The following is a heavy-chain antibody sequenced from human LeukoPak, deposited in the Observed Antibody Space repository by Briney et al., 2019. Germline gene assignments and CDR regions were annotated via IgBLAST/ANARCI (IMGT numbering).Heavy chain of an antibody. D-gene: IGHD1-26*01. CDR2: IESDGIAT. Sequence: GGSLRLSCAASGFPFNSRWMHWVRQAPGKGLMWVSRIESDGIATTYAESVKGRFTISRDDAKNTLYLQMSSLRLDDTAVYFCARGGARSHDYWGQGTLVTVSS. J-gene: IGHJ4*02. CDR3: ARGGARSHDY. CDR1: GFPFNSRW. V-gene: IGHV3-74*03.